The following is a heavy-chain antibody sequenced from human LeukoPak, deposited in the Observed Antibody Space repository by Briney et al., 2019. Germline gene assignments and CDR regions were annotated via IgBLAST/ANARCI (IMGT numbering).Heavy chain of an antibody. CDR2: ISSNGDTT. J-gene: IGHJ4*02. CDR3: ARETIGTNDY. D-gene: IGHD5-24*01. CDR1: GFTFSSYP. V-gene: IGHV3-64*01. Sequence: GGSLKLSCAASGFTFSSYPMHWVRQAPGKGLEYVPAISSNGDTTYYANSVRGRFTISRDNSKNTLYLQMGSLRTEDMAIYYCARETIGTNDYWGQGTLVTVSS.